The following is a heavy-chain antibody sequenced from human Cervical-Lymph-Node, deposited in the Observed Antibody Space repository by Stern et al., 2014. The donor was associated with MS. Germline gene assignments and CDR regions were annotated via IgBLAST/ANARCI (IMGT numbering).Heavy chain of an antibody. V-gene: IGHV4-31*03. Sequence: QVQLQESGPRLVKPSQTLSLTCTISGASITNGLEYWTWLRQPPGKGLEWLGQIYYPERTAYNPSLKSRLSISIDTTKSQFSRTLTPVTAGDTATFFCAVGDLFMRAFDLWGQGTLVAVSS. CDR2: IYYPERT. CDR1: GASITNGLEY. CDR3: AVGDLFMRAFDL. D-gene: IGHD2/OR15-2a*01. J-gene: IGHJ3*01.